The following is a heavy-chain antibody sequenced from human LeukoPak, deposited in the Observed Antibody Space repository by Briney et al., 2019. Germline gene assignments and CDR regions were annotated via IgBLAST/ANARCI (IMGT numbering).Heavy chain of an antibody. D-gene: IGHD1-26*01. Sequence: SETLSLTCTISGDSTSSDRYYGGWVRQPPGTGLEWIGNIYYSGSTYYNPSLKSRVTMSVDTSKNQFFLKLNSVTAADTAVYYCARGRPYSGGYHLDYWGQGTLVTVSS. CDR2: IYYSGST. V-gene: IGHV4-39*01. CDR3: ARGRPYSGGYHLDY. CDR1: GDSTSSDRYY. J-gene: IGHJ4*02.